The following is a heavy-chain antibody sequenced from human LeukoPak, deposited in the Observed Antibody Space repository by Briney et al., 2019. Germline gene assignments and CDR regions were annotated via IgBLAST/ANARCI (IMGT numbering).Heavy chain of an antibody. CDR1: GFTFSNAW. D-gene: IGHD3-10*01. V-gene: IGHV1-24*01. CDR3: AIGKYYYGSGSYENY. Sequence: GGSLRLSCAASGFTFSNAWMSWVRQAPGKGLEWMGGFDPEDGETIYAQKFQGRITMTEDTSTDTAYMELSSLRSEDTAVYYCAIGKYYYGSGSYENYWGQGTLVTVSS. J-gene: IGHJ4*02. CDR2: FDPEDGET.